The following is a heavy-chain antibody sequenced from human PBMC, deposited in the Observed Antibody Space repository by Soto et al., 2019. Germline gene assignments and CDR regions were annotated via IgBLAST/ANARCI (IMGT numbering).Heavy chain of an antibody. CDR2: ITKTGRST. D-gene: IGHD3-3*01. CDR1: GFSFSNYG. CDR3: TKDAEAYDFAFDK. Sequence: SGGGLVQPGGSLRLSCATSGFSFSNYGMNWVRQAPGTGLEWVSGITKTGRSTFIADSVRGRFTISRDNLKNIMYLQMNSLRVDDTALYYCTKDAEAYDFAFDKWGQGTMVTVTS. V-gene: IGHV3-23*01. J-gene: IGHJ3*02.